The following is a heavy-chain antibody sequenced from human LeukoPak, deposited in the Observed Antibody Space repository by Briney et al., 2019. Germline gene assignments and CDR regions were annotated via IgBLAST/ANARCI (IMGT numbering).Heavy chain of an antibody. D-gene: IGHD3-3*01. CDR3: ARQAYDFWSGYSGYYYYMDV. J-gene: IGHJ6*03. CDR2: INHSGST. CDR1: GGSFSAYY. V-gene: IGHV4-34*01. Sequence: SETLFLTCAVYGGSFSAYYWSWIRQPPGKGLEWIGEINHSGSTNYNPSLKSRVTISVDTSKNQFSLKLSSVTAADTAVYYCARQAYDFWSGYSGYYYYMDVWGKGTTVTVSS.